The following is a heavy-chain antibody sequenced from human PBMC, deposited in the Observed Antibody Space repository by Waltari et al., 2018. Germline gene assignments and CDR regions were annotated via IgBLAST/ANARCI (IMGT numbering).Heavy chain of an antibody. J-gene: IGHJ1*01. CDR2: INPNSGGT. D-gene: IGHD4-17*01. Sequence: QVQLVQSGAEVKKPGASVKVSCKASGYTFTGYYMHWVRQAPGQGLEWMGWINPNSGGTNYAQKFQGRVTMTRDTSISTAYMELSRPRSDDTAVYYCARGQNDYGDYGPYFQHWGQGTLVTVSS. CDR1: GYTFTGYY. CDR3: ARGQNDYGDYGPYFQH. V-gene: IGHV1-2*02.